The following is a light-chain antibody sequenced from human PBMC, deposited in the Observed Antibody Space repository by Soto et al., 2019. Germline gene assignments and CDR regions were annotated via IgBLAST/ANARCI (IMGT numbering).Light chain of an antibody. J-gene: IGKJ2*01. CDR1: QSISNW. V-gene: IGKV1-5*03. CDR3: KEYNTYSYT. Sequence: DIQMTQSPSTLSASVGDRVTITCRASQSISNWLAWYQQKPGKAPKLLIYKASSLESGVPSRFSGSGSGTEFTLTIRSLQPDDFATYYCKEYNTYSYTCGQGTKLEIK. CDR2: KAS.